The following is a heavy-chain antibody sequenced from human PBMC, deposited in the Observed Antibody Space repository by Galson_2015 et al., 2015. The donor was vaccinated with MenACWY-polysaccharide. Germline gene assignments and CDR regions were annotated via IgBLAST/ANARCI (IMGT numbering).Heavy chain of an antibody. D-gene: IGHD6-19*01. V-gene: IGHV3-9*01. CDR3: ARDRSSGWADAFDI. CDR2: ISWNGGNL. Sequence: SLRLSCAASGFTFDDHAMHWVRQAPGKGLEWVSGISWNGGNLGYADSVKGRFTISRGNAKNSLNLQMNSLRAEDTALYYCARDRSSGWADAFDIWGQGTMVTVSS. CDR1: GFTFDDHA. J-gene: IGHJ3*02.